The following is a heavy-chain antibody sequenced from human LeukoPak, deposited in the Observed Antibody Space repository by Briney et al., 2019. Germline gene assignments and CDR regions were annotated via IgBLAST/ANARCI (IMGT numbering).Heavy chain of an antibody. CDR1: GYSLSTYW. J-gene: IGHJ4*02. Sequence: KDGESLKISCKGSGYSLSTYWIGWVRQMPGKGLEWMGIIYPDDSDTRYSPSFQGQVTISADKSISTAYVQWSSLKASDTAMYYCARALAAAGNGYFDYWGQGTLVTVSS. CDR3: ARALAAAGNGYFDY. D-gene: IGHD6-13*01. CDR2: IYPDDSDT. V-gene: IGHV5-51*01.